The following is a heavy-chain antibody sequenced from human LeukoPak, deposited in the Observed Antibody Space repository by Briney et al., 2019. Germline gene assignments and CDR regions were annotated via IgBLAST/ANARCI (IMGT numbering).Heavy chain of an antibody. CDR1: GGSFSSGSYY. Sequence: SETLSLTCTVSGGSFSSGSYYWSWIRQPPGTGLEWIGYIYYSGSTNYNPPLKSRVTISVDTSKNQFSLKLSSVTAADTAVYYCARAVVVVAATFWFDPWGQGTLVTVSS. D-gene: IGHD2-15*01. CDR3: ARAVVVVAATFWFDP. CDR2: IYYSGST. J-gene: IGHJ5*02. V-gene: IGHV4-61*01.